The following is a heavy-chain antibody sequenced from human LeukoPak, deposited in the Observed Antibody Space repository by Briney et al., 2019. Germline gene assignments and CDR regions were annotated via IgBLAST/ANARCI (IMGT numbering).Heavy chain of an antibody. CDR3: ARGMAYCGGDCPSDY. CDR2: ISYDGSNK. D-gene: IGHD2-21*02. Sequence: GGSLRLSCAASGFTFSSYGMHWVRQAPGKGLEWVAVISYDGSNKYYADSVKGRFTISRDNSKNTLYLQMNSLRAEDTAVYYCARGMAYCGGDCPSDYWGQGTLVTVSS. J-gene: IGHJ4*02. V-gene: IGHV3-30*19. CDR1: GFTFSSYG.